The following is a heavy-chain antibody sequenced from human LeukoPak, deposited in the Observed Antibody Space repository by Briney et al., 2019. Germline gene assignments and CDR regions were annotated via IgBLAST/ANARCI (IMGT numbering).Heavy chain of an antibody. J-gene: IGHJ4*02. CDR2: ISYDGSNK. D-gene: IGHD3-22*01. V-gene: IGHV3-30*18. CDR3: AKDSSDYYDSSGYSDY. CDR1: GFTFSSYG. Sequence: GGSLRLSCAASGFTFSSYGMHWVRQAPGKGLEWVAVISYDGSNKYYADSVKGRFTISRDNSKNTLYLQMSSLRAEDTAVYYCAKDSSDYYDSSGYSDYWGQGTLVTVSS.